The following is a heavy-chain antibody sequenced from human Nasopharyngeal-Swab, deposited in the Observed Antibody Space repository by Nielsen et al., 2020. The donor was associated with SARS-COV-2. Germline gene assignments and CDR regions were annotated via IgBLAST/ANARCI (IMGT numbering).Heavy chain of an antibody. CDR3: ARGGGRVVVVPAARVRSYYYGMDV. CDR2: IYYSGST. J-gene: IGHJ6*02. D-gene: IGHD2-2*01. V-gene: IGHV4-30-4*01. Sequence: WIRRPPGKGLEWIGYIYYSGSTYYSPSLKSRVTISVDTSKNQFSLKLSSVTAADTAVYYCARGGGRVVVVPAARVRSYYYGMDVWGQGTTVTVSS.